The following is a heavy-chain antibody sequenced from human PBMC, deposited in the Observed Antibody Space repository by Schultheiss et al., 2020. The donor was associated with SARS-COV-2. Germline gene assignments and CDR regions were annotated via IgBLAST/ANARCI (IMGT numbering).Heavy chain of an antibody. CDR1: GFTFSDYY. J-gene: IGHJ1*01. D-gene: IGHD6-13*01. CDR2: ISSSGSTI. Sequence: GESLKISCAASGFTFSDYYMSWIRQAPGKGLEWVSYISSSGSTIYYADSVKGRFTISRDNAKNSLYLQMNSLRAEDTAVYYCAREKGIAAAGWHFQHWGQGTLVTVSS. CDR3: AREKGIAAAGWHFQH. V-gene: IGHV3-11*01.